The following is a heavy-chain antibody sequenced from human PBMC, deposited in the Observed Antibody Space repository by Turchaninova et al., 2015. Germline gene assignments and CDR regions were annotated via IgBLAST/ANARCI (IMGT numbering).Heavy chain of an antibody. D-gene: IGHD4-17*01. CDR2: FYDRGSI. J-gene: IGHJ3*01. CDR3: ARDRVYGDFRGAFEL. CDR1: GGSLNSGGYY. V-gene: IGHV4-31*01. Sequence: QVQLQESGPGLVMVSQTLSLTCTVSGGSLNSGGYYWGWIRQVPGKGLEWMGHFYDRGSIYYNPALKGLGVVSVASSNNQFSLSLASVTAADTAMYYCARDRVYGDFRGAFELWGPGTKVTVSS.